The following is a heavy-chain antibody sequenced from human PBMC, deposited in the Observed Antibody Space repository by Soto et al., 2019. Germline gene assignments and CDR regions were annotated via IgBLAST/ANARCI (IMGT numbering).Heavy chain of an antibody. Sequence: EVQLLESGGGLVQPGGSLRLSCAASGFTFSSYVMSWVRQAPGKGLEWLSAISAGGGTIYYADSVKGRFTISRDNSKNTLYLQMNSLRAEDTAVYYCAKIGGPTHYYFDYWGQGTLVTVSS. CDR3: AKIGGPTHYYFDY. J-gene: IGHJ4*02. CDR1: GFTFSSYV. D-gene: IGHD3-3*02. CDR2: ISAGGGTI. V-gene: IGHV3-23*01.